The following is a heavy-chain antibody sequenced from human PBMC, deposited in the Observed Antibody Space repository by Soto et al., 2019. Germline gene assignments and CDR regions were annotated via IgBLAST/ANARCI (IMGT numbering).Heavy chain of an antibody. Sequence: GGSLRLSCAASGFTFSDHYMDWVRQAPGKGLEWVGRSRNKANSYTTEYAASVKGRFTMSREDSKNSLFLQMNSLKTEDAAVYYCARISSRWSYDFWGQGTLVTVSS. J-gene: IGHJ4*02. CDR1: GFTFSDHY. CDR3: ARISSRWSYDF. CDR2: SRNKANSYTT. V-gene: IGHV3-72*01. D-gene: IGHD6-13*01.